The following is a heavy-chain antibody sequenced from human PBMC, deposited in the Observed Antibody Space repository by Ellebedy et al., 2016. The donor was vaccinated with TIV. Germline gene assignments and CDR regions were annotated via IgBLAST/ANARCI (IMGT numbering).Heavy chain of an antibody. J-gene: IGHJ3*02. CDR3: AKDTYVYPGGATFAFDI. D-gene: IGHD1-26*01. V-gene: IGHV3-23*01. Sequence: GGSLRLSXAASGFTFSSYAMSWVRQAPGKGLEWVSAISGSGGSTYYADSVKGRFTISRDNSKNTLYLQMNSLRAEDTAVYYCAKDTYVYPGGATFAFDIWGQGTMVTVSS. CDR2: ISGSGGST. CDR1: GFTFSSYA.